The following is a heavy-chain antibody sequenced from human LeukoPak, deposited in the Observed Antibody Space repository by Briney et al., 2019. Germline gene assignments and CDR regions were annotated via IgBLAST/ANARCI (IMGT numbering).Heavy chain of an antibody. J-gene: IGHJ4*02. CDR2: INPNSGGT. D-gene: IGHD2-15*01. CDR1: GYTFTGYY. Sequence: ASVKVSCKASGYTFTGYYMRWVRQAPGQGLEWMGWINPNSGGTNYAQKFQGRVTMTRDTSISTAYMELSRLRSDDTAVYYCARDLVDCSGGSCWGQGTLVTVSS. V-gene: IGHV1-2*02. CDR3: ARDLVDCSGGSC.